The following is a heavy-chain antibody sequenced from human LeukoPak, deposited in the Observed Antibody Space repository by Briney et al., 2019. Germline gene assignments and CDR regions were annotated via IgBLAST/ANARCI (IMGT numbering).Heavy chain of an antibody. CDR1: GGSISSSSYY. V-gene: IGHV4-39*01. CDR2: IYYSGST. CDR3: ARLYYDFWSGYSLYYYYGMDV. D-gene: IGHD3-3*01. Sequence: SETLSLTCTVSGGSISSSSYYWGWIRQPPGKGLEWIGSIYYSGSTYYNPSLKSRVTISVDTSKNQFSLKLSSVTAADTAVYYCARLYYDFWSGYSLYYYYGMDVWGQGITVTVSS. J-gene: IGHJ6*02.